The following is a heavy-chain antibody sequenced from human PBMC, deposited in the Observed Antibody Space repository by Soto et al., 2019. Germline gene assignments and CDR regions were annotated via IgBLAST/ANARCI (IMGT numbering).Heavy chain of an antibody. J-gene: IGHJ5*02. V-gene: IGHV4-31*03. CDR2: IYYSGGT. CDR1: GGSISNSANH. Sequence: QVQLQESGPGLVRPSQTLSLSCTVSGGSISNSANHWSWIRQHPGEGLEWIGYIYYSGGTYYSPSLKGRITMSIDASKNQFSLKLSSVTAADTAVYYCAKGVRRVPNWFDPWWPRTLVTVSS. D-gene: IGHD3-10*02. CDR3: AKGVRRVPNWFDP.